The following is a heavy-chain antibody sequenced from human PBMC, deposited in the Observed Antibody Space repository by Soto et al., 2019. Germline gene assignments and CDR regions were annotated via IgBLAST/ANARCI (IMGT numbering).Heavy chain of an antibody. CDR2: SHHGGGT. CDR3: ARVLSLGSTWYFDY. J-gene: IGHJ4*02. Sequence: SETLSLTCTVSASSITDAFYWGWIRQPPGKGLEWIGSSHHGGGTYYNPSLKSRVTISVDTSKNQLSLKLTSVAAADAAVYYCARVLSLGSTWYFDYWGQGTQVTVSS. D-gene: IGHD6-13*01. V-gene: IGHV4-38-2*02. CDR1: ASSITDAFY.